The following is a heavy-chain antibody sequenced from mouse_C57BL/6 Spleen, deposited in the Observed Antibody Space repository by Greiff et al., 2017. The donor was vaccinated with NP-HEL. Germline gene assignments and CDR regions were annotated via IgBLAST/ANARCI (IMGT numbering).Heavy chain of an antibody. CDR2: IDPENGDT. V-gene: IGHV14-4*01. CDR3: TTSPREYDAMDY. J-gene: IGHJ4*01. CDR1: GFNIKDDY. Sequence: VQLQQSGAELVRPGASVKLSCTASGFNIKDDYMHWVKQRPEQGLEWIGWIDPENGDTEYASKFQGKATITADTSSNTAYLQLSSLTSEDTAVYYCTTSPREYDAMDYWGQGTSVTVSS.